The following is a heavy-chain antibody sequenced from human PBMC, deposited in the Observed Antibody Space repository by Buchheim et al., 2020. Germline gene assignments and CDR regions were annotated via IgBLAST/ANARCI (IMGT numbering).Heavy chain of an antibody. CDR3: ARGWAAAGTVFFDY. CDR1: GGSFSGYY. J-gene: IGHJ4*02. CDR2: INHSGST. V-gene: IGHV4-34*01. Sequence: QVQLQQWGAGLLKPSETLSLTCAVYGGSFSGYYWSWIRQPPGKGLEWIGEINHSGSTNYNPSFKSRVTLSVETSKNQFSLKLSSVTAADTAVYYCARGWAAAGTVFFDYWGQGTL. D-gene: IGHD6-13*01.